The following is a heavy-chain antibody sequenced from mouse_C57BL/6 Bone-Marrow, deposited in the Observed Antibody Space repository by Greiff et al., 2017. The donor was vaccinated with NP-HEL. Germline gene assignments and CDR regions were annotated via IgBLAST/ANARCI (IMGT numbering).Heavy chain of an antibody. Sequence: EVKVVESGAELVKPGASVKLSCTASGFNIKDYYMHWVKQRTEQGLEWIGRIDPEDGETKYAPKFQGKATITADTSSNTAYLQLSSLTSEDTAVYYCASPYGSLAMDYWGQGTSVTVSS. V-gene: IGHV14-2*01. D-gene: IGHD1-1*01. J-gene: IGHJ4*01. CDR3: ASPYGSLAMDY. CDR1: GFNIKDYY. CDR2: IDPEDGET.